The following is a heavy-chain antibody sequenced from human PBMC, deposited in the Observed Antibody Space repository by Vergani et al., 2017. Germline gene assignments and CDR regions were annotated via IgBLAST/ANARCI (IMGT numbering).Heavy chain of an antibody. D-gene: IGHD6-19*01. J-gene: IGHJ4*02. CDR1: GFTFDDYA. V-gene: IGHV3-43*02. CDR3: ARGGIAVAGRLSN. Sequence: EVQLVESGGGVVQPGGSLRLSCAASGFTFDDYAMHWVRQAPGEGLEWVSLISGDGGSTYYAESVKGRFTISRDNAKNSLYLQMNSLRAEDTAVYYCARGGIAVAGRLSNWGQGTLVTVSS. CDR2: ISGDGGST.